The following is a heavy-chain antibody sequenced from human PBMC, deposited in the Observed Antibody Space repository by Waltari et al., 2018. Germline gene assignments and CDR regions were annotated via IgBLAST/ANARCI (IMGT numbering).Heavy chain of an antibody. J-gene: IGHJ4*02. Sequence: EVQLVESGGGLVQPGGSLRLSCAASGFTFSNYAMNWVRQAPGKGREGGSAISGSDDSYYADSVRGRFTISRDNSKNTLFLQMNSLRAEDTAVYYCASRYGWPSNDYWGQGTLVTVSS. D-gene: IGHD5-18*01. CDR2: ISGSDDS. CDR1: GFTFSNYA. CDR3: ASRYGWPSNDY. V-gene: IGHV3-23*04.